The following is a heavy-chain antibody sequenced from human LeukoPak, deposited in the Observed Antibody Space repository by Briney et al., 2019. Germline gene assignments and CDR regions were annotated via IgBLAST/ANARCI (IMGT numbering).Heavy chain of an antibody. CDR1: GYILTELS. D-gene: IGHD1-1*01. J-gene: IGHJ6*03. Sequence: AASVKVSCKVSGYILTELSMHWVRQAPGKGLEWMGSFDPENAKTVSAQTFQGRVTMTEDTSTDTAYMELRSLRSDDTAIYYCVIMSHTVVPTARIYYYMDIWGTGTTVIVSS. V-gene: IGHV1-24*01. CDR2: FDPENAKT. CDR3: VIMSHTVVPTARIYYYMDI.